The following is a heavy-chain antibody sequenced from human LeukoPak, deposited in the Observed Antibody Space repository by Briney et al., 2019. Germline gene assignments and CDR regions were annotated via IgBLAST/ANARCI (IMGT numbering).Heavy chain of an antibody. J-gene: IGHJ3*02. CDR1: GNTFTGDY. CDR3: TGGVFGSKDAFDI. CDR2: INVKSGAT. D-gene: IGHD6-13*01. Sequence: ASVKVSCKASGNTFTGDYMHWVRQAPGQGLEWMGFINVKSGATNYAQKFQGRVTMTRDTSITTDHMELSRLRSDDTAVYYCTGGVFGSKDAFDIWGQGTMVTVSS. V-gene: IGHV1-2*02.